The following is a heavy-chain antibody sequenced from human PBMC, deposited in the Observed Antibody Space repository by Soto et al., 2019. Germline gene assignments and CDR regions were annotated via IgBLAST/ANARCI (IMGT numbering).Heavy chain of an antibody. CDR3: ARHPGGRGYYYGMDV. V-gene: IGHV1-69*12. J-gene: IGHJ6*02. CDR1: GGTFSSYA. Sequence: QVQLVQSGAEVKKPGSSVKVSCKASGGTFSSYAISCVRQAPGQGLEWMAGIIPIFGTANYAQKFQGRGTITADESTSTAYMELSSLRYEDTAVYYCARHPGGRGYYYGMDVWGQGATVTVSS. D-gene: IGHD2-15*01. CDR2: IIPIFGTA.